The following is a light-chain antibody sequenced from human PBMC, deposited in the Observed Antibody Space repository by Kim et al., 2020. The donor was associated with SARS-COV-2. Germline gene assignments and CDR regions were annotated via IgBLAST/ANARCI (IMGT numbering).Light chain of an antibody. CDR2: AAS. J-gene: IGKJ2*01. CDR1: RGISSY. CDR3: QQLNSYPYT. Sequence: SASVGDRVTIRCPAGRGISSYLAWYQQKPGKAPKLLIYAASTLQSGVPSRFSGSGSGTEFTLTISSLQPEDFATYYCQQLNSYPYTFGQGTKLEI. V-gene: IGKV1-9*01.